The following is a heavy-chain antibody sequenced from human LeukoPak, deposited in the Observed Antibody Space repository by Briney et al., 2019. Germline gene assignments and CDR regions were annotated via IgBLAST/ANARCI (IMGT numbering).Heavy chain of an antibody. J-gene: IGHJ4*02. CDR2: MHEDGSEI. CDR3: ATGGALGGRSVY. V-gene: IGHV3-7*01. CDR1: GFTFSDST. Sequence: GGSLRLSCVVVGFTFSDSTMTWVRQAPGKGPEWVAKMHEDGSEIEYVDSVKGRFTISRDNAKNSLYLQMKYLRVEDTAVYYCATGGALGGRSVYWGQGALVTVSS. D-gene: IGHD2-8*02.